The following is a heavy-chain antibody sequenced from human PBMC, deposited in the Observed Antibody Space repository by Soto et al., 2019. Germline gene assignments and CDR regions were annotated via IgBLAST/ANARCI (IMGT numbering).Heavy chain of an antibody. J-gene: IGHJ6*02. V-gene: IGHV3-23*01. CDR3: AKGGITMVRDPAGMDV. CDR2: ISGSGGST. Sequence: PGGSLRLSCAASGFTFSSYAMSWVHQAPGKGLEWVSAISGSGGSTYYADSVKGRFTISRDNSKNTLYLQMNSLRAEDTAVYYCAKGGITMVRDPAGMDVWGQGTTVTVSS. D-gene: IGHD3-10*01. CDR1: GFTFSSYA.